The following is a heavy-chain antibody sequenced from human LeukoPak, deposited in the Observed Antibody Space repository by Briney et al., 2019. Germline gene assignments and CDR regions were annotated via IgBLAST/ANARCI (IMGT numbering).Heavy chain of an antibody. V-gene: IGHV4-34*01. J-gene: IGHJ5*02. Sequence: PSETLSLTCAVYGGSFSGNYWSWIRQSPGKGLEWIGEINHSGSTNYSPSLKSRVTISVDKSKKQFSLKLRSVTAADSAVYYCARASWGGHWFDPWGQGTLVTVSS. CDR3: ARASWGGHWFDP. D-gene: IGHD3-16*01. CDR2: INHSGST. CDR1: GGSFSGNY.